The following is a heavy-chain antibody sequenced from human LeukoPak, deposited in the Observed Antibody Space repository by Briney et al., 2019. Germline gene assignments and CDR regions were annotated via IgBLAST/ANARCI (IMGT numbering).Heavy chain of an antibody. CDR1: GFTFSNYA. CDR3: AKFRPITSVAGTIFHY. V-gene: IGHV3-23*01. D-gene: IGHD6-19*01. Sequence: GGSLRLSCAASGFTFSNYAMSWVRQAPGKGLEWVSAISGSGGSTYYADSVKGRFTISRDNSKNILYLQMNSLRAEDTAVYYCAKFRPITSVAGTIFHYWGQGTLVTVSS. J-gene: IGHJ4*02. CDR2: ISGSGGST.